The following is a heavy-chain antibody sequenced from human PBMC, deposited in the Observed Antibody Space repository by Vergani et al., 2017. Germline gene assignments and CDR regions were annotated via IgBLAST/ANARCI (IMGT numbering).Heavy chain of an antibody. CDR2: ISSSSSYI. CDR3: ERDVKYSSSSGYYGMDV. V-gene: IGHV3-21*01. J-gene: IGHJ6*02. Sequence: EVQLVESGGGLVKPGGSLRLSCAASGFTFSSYSMNWVRQAPGKGLEWVSSISSSSSYIYYADSVKGRFTISRDNAKNSLYLQMKSLRAEDTAVYYCERDVKYSSSSGYYGMDVWGQGTTVTVS. CDR1: GFTFSSYS. D-gene: IGHD6-6*01.